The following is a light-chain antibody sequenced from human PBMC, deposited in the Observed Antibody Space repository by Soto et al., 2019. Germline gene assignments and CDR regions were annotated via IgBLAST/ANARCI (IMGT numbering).Light chain of an antibody. CDR2: DAS. CDR3: QQYSRNPRS. V-gene: IGKV1-5*01. CDR1: QSISAW. Sequence: DIQMTHSPSTLSASVGDRVTITCRASQSISAWLAWHQQKPGKAPKLLIYDASTMASGVPSRFSGSGSGTQFTLTITSLQPAHFATHYRQQYSRNPRSFGGGTTVAIK. J-gene: IGKJ4*01.